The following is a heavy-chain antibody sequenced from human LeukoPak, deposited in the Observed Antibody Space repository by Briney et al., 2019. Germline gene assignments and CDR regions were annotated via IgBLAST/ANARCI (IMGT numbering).Heavy chain of an antibody. CDR3: ARSWNYDILTGYYISQPGPYPHYYYYYMDV. CDR1: GYTFTGYY. J-gene: IGHJ6*03. Sequence: ASVKVSCKASGYTFTGYYMHWVRQAPGQGLEWIGWINPNSGGTNYAQKFQGRVTMTRDTSISTAYMELSRLRSDDTAVYYCARSWNYDILTGYYISQPGPYPHYYYYYMDVWGKGTTVTISS. V-gene: IGHV1-2*02. CDR2: INPNSGGT. D-gene: IGHD3-9*01.